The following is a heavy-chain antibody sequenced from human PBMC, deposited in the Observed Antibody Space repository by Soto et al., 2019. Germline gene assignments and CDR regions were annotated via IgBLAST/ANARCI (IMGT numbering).Heavy chain of an antibody. D-gene: IGHD1-26*01. J-gene: IGHJ3*01. CDR1: GYSFTNYW. CDR2: IYPGDSHA. CDR3: ARPYSGGPNDPFDV. Sequence: PVESLKISCKGSGYSFTNYWIGWVSQMPGKGLEWMGIIYPGDSHAIYSPSFQGQVTMSADKSISTAYLQWSSLKASDTAMYYCARPYSGGPNDPFDVWGQGTMVTVSS. V-gene: IGHV5-51*03.